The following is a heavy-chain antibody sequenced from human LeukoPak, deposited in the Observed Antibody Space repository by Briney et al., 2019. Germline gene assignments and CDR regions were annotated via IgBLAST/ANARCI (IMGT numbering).Heavy chain of an antibody. CDR1: GGTFSSYA. J-gene: IGHJ4*02. Sequence: SVKVSCKASGGTFSSYAISWVRQAPGQGLEWMGGIIPIFGTANYAQKFQGRVTITADESTSTAYMELSSLRSGDTAVYYCAREAEMAKYYFDYWGQGTLVTVSS. CDR2: IIPIFGTA. D-gene: IGHD5-24*01. CDR3: AREAEMAKYYFDY. V-gene: IGHV1-69*13.